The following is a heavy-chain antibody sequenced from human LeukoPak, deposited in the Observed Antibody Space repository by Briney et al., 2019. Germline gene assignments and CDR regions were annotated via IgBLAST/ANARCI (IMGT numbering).Heavy chain of an antibody. CDR1: GGSISSYY. Sequence: SETLSLTCTVSGGSISSYYWSWIRQPPGKGLEWIGYIYYSGSTNYNPSLKSRVTISVDTSKNQFSLKLSSVTAADTAVYYCARVPPHGSGSYYLDYWGQGTLVTVSS. CDR3: ARVPPHGSGSYYLDY. V-gene: IGHV4-59*01. J-gene: IGHJ4*02. CDR2: IYYSGST. D-gene: IGHD3-10*01.